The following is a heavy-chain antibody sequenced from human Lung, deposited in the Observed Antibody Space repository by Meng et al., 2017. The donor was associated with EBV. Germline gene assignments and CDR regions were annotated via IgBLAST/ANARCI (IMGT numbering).Heavy chain of an antibody. CDR3: ARAYSRRAPPDY. J-gene: IGHJ4*02. CDR2: INSSSSFI. Sequence: EVQLVESGXXXXXAXXAXXLSCAASGVGFSSYSMKWLRQAAGKGLEWVSSINSSSSFIYYEDSVNGRFTISRDNAKNALYLQMNSLRGEDTAVYYCARAYSRRAPPDYWGQGTLVTVSS. V-gene: IGHV3-21*02. D-gene: IGHD6-13*01. CDR1: GVGFSSYS.